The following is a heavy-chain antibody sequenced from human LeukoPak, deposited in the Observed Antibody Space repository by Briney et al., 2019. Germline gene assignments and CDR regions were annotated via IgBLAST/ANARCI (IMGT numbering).Heavy chain of an antibody. CDR3: ARVRAGSGWYVGYYYYMDV. Sequence: GGSLRLSCAASGFTFSDYYMSWIRQAPGRGLDWVSFISSSGSTIYYADSVKGRFTISRDNAKNSLYLQMNSLRAEDTAVYYCARVRAGSGWYVGYYYYMDVWGKGTTVTVSS. D-gene: IGHD6-19*01. J-gene: IGHJ6*03. CDR2: ISSSGSTI. CDR1: GFTFSDYY. V-gene: IGHV3-11*04.